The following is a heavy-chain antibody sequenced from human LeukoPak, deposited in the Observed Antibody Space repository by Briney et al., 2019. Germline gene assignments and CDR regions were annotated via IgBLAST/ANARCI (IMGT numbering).Heavy chain of an antibody. Sequence: PGGSLRLSCAASGFTFSSYSMNWVRQAPGKGLEWVSSISSSSSYIYYADSVKGRFTISRDNSKNTLYLQMNSLRAEDTAVYYCARDLYPRAYYYGMDVWGRGTTVTVSS. V-gene: IGHV3-21*01. J-gene: IGHJ6*02. CDR2: ISSSSSYI. CDR3: ARDLYPRAYYYGMDV. CDR1: GFTFSSYS.